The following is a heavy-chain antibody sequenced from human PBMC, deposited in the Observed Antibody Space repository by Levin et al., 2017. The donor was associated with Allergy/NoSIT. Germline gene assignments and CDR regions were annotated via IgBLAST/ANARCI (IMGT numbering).Heavy chain of an antibody. CDR2: IYCGGST. J-gene: IGHJ4*02. Sequence: SETLSLTCNVSRRAVRSYAGAGVRERPGKGLEWIGYIYCGGSTNYNPSLKSRVTISVDTSKSQFSLKLTSVTAADTAVYYCARGGVVTTAPVWGQGTLVTVSS. CDR3: ARGGVVTTAPV. V-gene: IGHV4-59*02. CDR1: RRAVRSYA. D-gene: IGHD2-21*02.